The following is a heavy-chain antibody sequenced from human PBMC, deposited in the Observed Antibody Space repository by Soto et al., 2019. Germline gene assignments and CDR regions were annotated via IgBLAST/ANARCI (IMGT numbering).Heavy chain of an antibody. CDR2: IYYSGST. CDR3: ARDLGGTRTNWFDP. Sequence: PSETLSLTCTVSGGSISSGGYYWSWIRQHPGKGLEWIGYIYYSGSTYYNPSLKSRVTISVDTSKNQFSLKLSSVTAADTAVYYCARDLGGTRTNWFDPWGQGTLVTVSS. J-gene: IGHJ5*02. V-gene: IGHV4-31*03. D-gene: IGHD2-15*01. CDR1: GGSISSGGYY.